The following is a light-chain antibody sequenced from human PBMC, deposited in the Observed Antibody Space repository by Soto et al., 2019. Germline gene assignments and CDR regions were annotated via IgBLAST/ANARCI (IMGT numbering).Light chain of an antibody. CDR1: QSVSTY. CDR3: QQYNDWPRT. V-gene: IGKV3D-15*01. Sequence: EIVLTQSPATLSLSPGERATLSCRASQSVSTYVTYLAWYQQKPGQAPRLLIYGASTRDTGIPARFSGSESGTEFTLTISNLQSEDSAVYFCQQYNDWPRTFGQGTRLEIK. J-gene: IGKJ5*01. CDR2: GAS.